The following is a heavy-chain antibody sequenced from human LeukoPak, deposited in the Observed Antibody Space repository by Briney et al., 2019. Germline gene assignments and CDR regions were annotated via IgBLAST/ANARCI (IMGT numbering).Heavy chain of an antibody. D-gene: IGHD1-26*01. CDR3: ARYSGTYYPFDY. CDR1: GASISNYY. J-gene: IGHJ4*02. CDR2: IYNSGNT. Sequence: SETLSLTCSVSGASISNYYWAWIRQPAGKGLEWIGRIYNSGNTNYNPSLKSRVTVSVDTSKNQFYLKLNSVTAADTAVYYCARYSGTYYPFDYWGQGTLVTVSS. V-gene: IGHV4-4*07.